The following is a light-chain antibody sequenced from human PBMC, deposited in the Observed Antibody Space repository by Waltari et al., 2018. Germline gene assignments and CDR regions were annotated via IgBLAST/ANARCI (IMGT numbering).Light chain of an antibody. CDR1: TGTVPSRHY. V-gene: IGLV7-46*01. CDR3: LLSYNGDRV. J-gene: IGLJ3*02. Sequence: QAVVTTESSVTVSPGGTDNITCGSSTGTVPSRHYCYWYQKKPGQPPKTLIDYTKDKHSCTPARFSGSLLGGQAALTLSGAHPEDEGVYYCLLSYNGDRVFGGGTKLTVL. CDR2: YTK.